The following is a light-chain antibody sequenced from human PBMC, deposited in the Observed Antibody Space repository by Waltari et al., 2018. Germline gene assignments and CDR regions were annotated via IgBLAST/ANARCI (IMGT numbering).Light chain of an antibody. J-gene: IGLJ1*01. CDR1: SSDVGVYDS. CDR3: CAYTSSSVSYV. Sequence: QSALTQPASVSGSPGQSIAISCTGTSSDVGVYDSVSWYQQHPGKAPKLVIYGVTNRPSGVSNRFTGSKSGNTASLTISGLQAEDEADYYCCAYTSSSVSYVFGTGTKVTVL. V-gene: IGLV2-14*01. CDR2: GVT.